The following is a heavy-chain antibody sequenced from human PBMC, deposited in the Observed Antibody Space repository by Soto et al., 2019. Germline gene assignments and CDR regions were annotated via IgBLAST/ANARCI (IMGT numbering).Heavy chain of an antibody. CDR3: AKDTSEGYSHGLDH. CDR2: MSYDGSNY. D-gene: IGHD5-18*01. CDR1: GFTFSSYG. J-gene: IGHJ4*02. Sequence: QVQLVESGGGVVQPGRSLRLSCAASGFTFSSYGMHWVRQAPGKGLEWVAVMSYDGSNYYYADSVKGRFTISRDNSKYTLYLQMNSLRAEDTAVYYCAKDTSEGYSHGLDHWGQGTLVTVSS. V-gene: IGHV3-30*18.